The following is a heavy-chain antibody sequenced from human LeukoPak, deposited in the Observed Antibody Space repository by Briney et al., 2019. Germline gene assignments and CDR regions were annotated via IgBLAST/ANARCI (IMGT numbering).Heavy chain of an antibody. J-gene: IGHJ4*02. CDR3: ARDGPRIAALGEDFDY. V-gene: IGHV1-46*01. CDR1: GCTFTSYY. D-gene: IGHD6-6*01. Sequence: ASVKVSCKASGCTFTSYYMHWVRQAPRQGLEWMGRINPSGGSTSYAQKFQGRVTMTRGTSTSTVYMELSSLRSEDTAVYYCARDGPRIAALGEDFDYWGQGTLVTVSS. CDR2: INPSGGST.